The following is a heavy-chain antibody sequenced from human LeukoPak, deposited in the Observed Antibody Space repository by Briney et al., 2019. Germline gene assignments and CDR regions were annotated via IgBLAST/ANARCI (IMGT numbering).Heavy chain of an antibody. CDR1: GFSFSSYG. CDR3: ARNYYDSSTYNYPAGYYYYMDV. Sequence: PGGSLRLSCTASGFSFSSYGIHWVRQAPGKGLEWVTFIHYDGNNKYYADSVKGRFTISRGNSKKTLDLQMNRLSVADTAVYYCARNYYDSSTYNYPAGYYYYMDVWGKGTTVTVSS. CDR2: IHYDGNNK. V-gene: IGHV3-30*02. D-gene: IGHD3-22*01. J-gene: IGHJ6*03.